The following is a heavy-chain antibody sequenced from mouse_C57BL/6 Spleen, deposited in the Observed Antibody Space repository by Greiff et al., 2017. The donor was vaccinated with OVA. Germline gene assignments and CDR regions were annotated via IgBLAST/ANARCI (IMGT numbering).Heavy chain of an antibody. V-gene: IGHV3-6*01. CDR1: GYSITSGYY. Sequence: EVKLMESGPGLVKPSQSLSLTCSVTGYSITSGYYWNWIRQFPGNKLEWMGYISYDGSNNYNPSLKNRISITRDTSKNQFFLKLNSVTTEDTATYYCASRWLLRDYWGQGTTLTVSS. J-gene: IGHJ2*01. CDR3: ASRWLLRDY. CDR2: ISYDGSN. D-gene: IGHD2-3*01.